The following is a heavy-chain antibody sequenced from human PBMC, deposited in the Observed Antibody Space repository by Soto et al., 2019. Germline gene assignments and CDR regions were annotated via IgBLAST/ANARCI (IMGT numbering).Heavy chain of an antibody. J-gene: IGHJ4*02. V-gene: IGHV1-3*01. CDR2: INVGTGDT. CDR1: GYTYTAYA. D-gene: IGHD5-18*01. Sequence: GTSVKVSCTDSGYTYTAYARDWVRQTPGQRLEWVGWINVGTGDTEYSQQFQGRVNITRDTSARTLYMELSSLRSEDTAVYYCARDVDTSMSAPLDYWGQGSLVTVSS. CDR3: ARDVDTSMSAPLDY.